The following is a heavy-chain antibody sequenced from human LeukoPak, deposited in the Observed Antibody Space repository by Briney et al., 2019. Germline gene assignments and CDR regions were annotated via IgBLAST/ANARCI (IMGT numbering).Heavy chain of an antibody. V-gene: IGHV3-23*01. CDR3: ARDYYGSTGYYFDY. CDR2: ISASGDKT. CDR1: GFTFSSFT. J-gene: IGHJ4*02. D-gene: IGHD3-22*01. Sequence: TGGSLRLSCAASGFTFSSFTMSWVRQAPGKGLEWISAISASGDKTYYADSVKGRFTISRDNSKDTLYLQMNSLTAEDTAVYYCARDYYGSTGYYFDYWGQGTLVTVSS.